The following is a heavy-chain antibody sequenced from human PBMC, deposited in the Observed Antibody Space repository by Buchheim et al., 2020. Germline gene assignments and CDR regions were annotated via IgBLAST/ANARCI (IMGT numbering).Heavy chain of an antibody. Sequence: EVQLVESGGGLVKPGGSLRLSCAASGFTFSSYSMNWVRQAPGKGLEWVSSISSSSSYIYYADSVKGRFTISRDNAKNSLYLQMNSLRAEDTAVYYCARAGGVAVAGTSYAFDIWGQGT. D-gene: IGHD6-19*01. CDR2: ISSSSSYI. CDR3: ARAGGVAVAGTSYAFDI. V-gene: IGHV3-21*01. J-gene: IGHJ3*02. CDR1: GFTFSSYS.